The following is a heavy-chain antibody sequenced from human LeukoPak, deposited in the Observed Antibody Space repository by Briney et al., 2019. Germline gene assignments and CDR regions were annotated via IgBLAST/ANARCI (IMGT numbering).Heavy chain of an antibody. CDR1: GYTFTVYY. Sequence: ASVTVSFKASGYTFTVYYMHWVRQAPGQGLEWMGLINPNSGGTNYAQKFQGRVTMTRDTSISTDYMELSRLRSDDTAVYYCARADGYSYVYGGNNWFDPWGQGTMVTVSS. D-gene: IGHD5-18*01. CDR2: INPNSGGT. J-gene: IGHJ5*02. CDR3: ARADGYSYVYGGNNWFDP. V-gene: IGHV1-2*02.